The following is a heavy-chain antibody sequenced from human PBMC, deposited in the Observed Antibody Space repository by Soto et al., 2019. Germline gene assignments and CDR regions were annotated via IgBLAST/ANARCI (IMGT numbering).Heavy chain of an antibody. D-gene: IGHD2-2*01. Sequence: QVQLVQSGAEVKKPGASVKVSCKASGYTFTGYYMHWVRQAPGQGLEWMGWINPNSGGTNNAQKFQGWVTMTRDTSISTAYMELSRLRSDDTAVYYCAREDCSSTSCVVFDYWGQGTLVTVSS. CDR3: AREDCSSTSCVVFDY. J-gene: IGHJ4*02. CDR1: GYTFTGYY. V-gene: IGHV1-2*04. CDR2: INPNSGGT.